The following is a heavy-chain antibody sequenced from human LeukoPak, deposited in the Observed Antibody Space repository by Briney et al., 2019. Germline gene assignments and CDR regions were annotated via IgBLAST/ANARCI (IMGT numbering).Heavy chain of an antibody. Sequence: GGSLRLSCAASGFTFSSYAMHWVRQAPGKGLEWVAVISYDGSNKYYADSVMGRFTISRDNSKNTLYLQMNSLRAEDTAVYYCARDSTPFRSSSSDGGPYYFDYWGQGTLVTVSS. V-gene: IGHV3-30-3*01. CDR3: ARDSTPFRSSSSDGGPYYFDY. J-gene: IGHJ4*02. D-gene: IGHD6-6*01. CDR2: ISYDGSNK. CDR1: GFTFSSYA.